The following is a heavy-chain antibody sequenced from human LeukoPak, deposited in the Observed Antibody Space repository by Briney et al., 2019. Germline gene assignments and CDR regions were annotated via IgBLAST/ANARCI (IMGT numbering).Heavy chain of an antibody. V-gene: IGHV4-59*12. CDR1: GGSISSYY. Sequence: SETLSLTCTVSGGSISSYYWSWIRQPPGKGLEWIGYIYYSGSTNYNPSLKSRVTISVDTSKNQFSLKLSSVTAADTAVYYCAREYYDKDAFDIWAKGQWSPSLQ. J-gene: IGHJ3*02. D-gene: IGHD3-22*01. CDR2: IYYSGST. CDR3: AREYYDKDAFDI.